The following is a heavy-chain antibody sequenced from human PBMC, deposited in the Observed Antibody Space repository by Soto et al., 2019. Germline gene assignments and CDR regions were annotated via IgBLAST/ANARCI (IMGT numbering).Heavy chain of an antibody. J-gene: IGHJ4*02. CDR3: VRHETRSFYYY. CDR2: IYYGGST. V-gene: IGHV4-59*08. D-gene: IGHD3-10*01. Sequence: SETLSLTCTVSGDSISTDYWSWIRQSPGKGLEWIGFIYYGGSTNYNPALKSRVTISVDTSKNQLSLKLSSVTAADTAVYFCVRHETRSFYYYWGQGTLVTVSS. CDR1: GDSISTDY.